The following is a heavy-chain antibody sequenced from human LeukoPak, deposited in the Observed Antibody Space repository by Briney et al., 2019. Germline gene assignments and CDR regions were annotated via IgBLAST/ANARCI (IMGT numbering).Heavy chain of an antibody. Sequence: GGSLRLSCAASGFTFSSYSMNWVRQAPGKGLEWVTSISSSSSYIYYADSVKGRFTISRDNAKNSLYLQMNSLRAEDTAVYYCARTYDSSGYYPYYFDYWGPGTLVTVSS. CDR2: ISSSSSYI. V-gene: IGHV3-21*01. D-gene: IGHD3-22*01. CDR1: GFTFSSYS. J-gene: IGHJ4*02. CDR3: ARTYDSSGYYPYYFDY.